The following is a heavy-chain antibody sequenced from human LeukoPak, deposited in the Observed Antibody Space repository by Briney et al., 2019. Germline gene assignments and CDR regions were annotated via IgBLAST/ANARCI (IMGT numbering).Heavy chain of an antibody. CDR3: ARELLGPFPFDN. D-gene: IGHD1-26*01. J-gene: IGHJ4*02. V-gene: IGHV4-39*07. CDR2: IYYGGTT. Sequence: SETLSLTCTVSGGSISSSDYYWGWIRQPPGKGLQWIGTIYYGGTTYYHPSLESRVTISLDTSRSQFFRQVTSLTAAVTAVYYCARELLGPFPFDNWGQGTLVTVSS. CDR1: GGSISSSDYY.